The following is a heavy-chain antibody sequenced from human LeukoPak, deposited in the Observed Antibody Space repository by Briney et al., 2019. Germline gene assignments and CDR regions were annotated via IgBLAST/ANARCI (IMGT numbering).Heavy chain of an antibody. Sequence: GGSLRLSCAASGFTFSSYSTNWVRQAPGKGLEWVSSISSSSSYIYYADSVKGRFTISRDNAKNSLYLQMNSLRAEDTAVYYCARDVGGAAAGRQPPYYYYGMDVWGQGTTVTVSS. J-gene: IGHJ6*02. D-gene: IGHD6-13*01. CDR2: ISSSSSYI. CDR1: GFTFSSYS. V-gene: IGHV3-21*01. CDR3: ARDVGGAAAGRQPPYYYYGMDV.